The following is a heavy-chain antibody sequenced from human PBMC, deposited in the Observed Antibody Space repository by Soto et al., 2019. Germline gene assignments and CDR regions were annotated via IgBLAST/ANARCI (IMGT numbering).Heavy chain of an antibody. Sequence: PGGSLRLSCAASGFTFSSYAMSWVRQAPGKGLEWVSAISGSGGSTYYADSVKGRFTISRDNSKNTLYLQMNSPRAEDTAVYYCAKDRGYDYIWGSYRYTCLFDYWGQGTLVTVSS. D-gene: IGHD3-16*02. V-gene: IGHV3-23*01. CDR2: ISGSGGST. J-gene: IGHJ4*02. CDR1: GFTFSSYA. CDR3: AKDRGYDYIWGSYRYTCLFDY.